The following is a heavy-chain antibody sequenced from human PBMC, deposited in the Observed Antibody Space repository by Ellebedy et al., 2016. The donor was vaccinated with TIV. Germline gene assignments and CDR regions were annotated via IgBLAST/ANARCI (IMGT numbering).Heavy chain of an antibody. V-gene: IGHV5-10-1*01. CDR1: GYTFTNYW. Sequence: GESLKISCKGSGYTFTNYWISWVRQMPGKGLEWMGRINPTDSFANYSPSFQVHVTISADKSTNTAYLTWSSLKASDTAIYYCARQGVDSSDYWGQGTLVTVSS. CDR3: ARQGVDSSDY. CDR2: INPTDSFA. J-gene: IGHJ4*02. D-gene: IGHD5-12*01.